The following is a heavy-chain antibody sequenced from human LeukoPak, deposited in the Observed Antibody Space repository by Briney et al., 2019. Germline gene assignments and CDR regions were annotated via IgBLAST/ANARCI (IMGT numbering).Heavy chain of an antibody. CDR2: IWYDGSNK. CDR1: GFTFRSYG. D-gene: IGHD4-17*01. Sequence: GGSLRLSCAASGFTFRSYGMHWVRQAPGKGLEWVAVIWYDGSNKYYADSVKGRFTISRDNSKNTLYLQMNSLRAEDTAVYYCARVGMTTVTTLDYWGQGTLVTVSS. J-gene: IGHJ4*02. CDR3: ARVGMTTVTTLDY. V-gene: IGHV3-33*01.